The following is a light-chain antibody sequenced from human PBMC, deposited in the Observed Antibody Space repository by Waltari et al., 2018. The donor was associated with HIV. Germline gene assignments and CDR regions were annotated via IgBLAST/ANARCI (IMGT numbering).Light chain of an antibody. J-gene: IGLJ3*02. Sequence: SYVLTQPPSVSVAPGQTTRITCGGNNIGRKSVHWYQQKPGQAPVLVVYDDSDRPSGIPERFSGSNSGNTATLTISRVEAGDEADYYCQVWDSSSDLWVFGGGTKLTVL. CDR2: DDS. V-gene: IGLV3-21*02. CDR3: QVWDSSSDLWV. CDR1: NIGRKS.